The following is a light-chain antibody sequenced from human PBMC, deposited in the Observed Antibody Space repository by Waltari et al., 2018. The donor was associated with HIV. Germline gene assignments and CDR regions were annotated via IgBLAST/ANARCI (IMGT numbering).Light chain of an antibody. CDR3: QQRSNWPLT. CDR2: DVS. J-gene: IGKJ4*01. V-gene: IGKV3-11*01. Sequence: EIVLTQSPVTLSLSPGERATLSCRASQNINTFLAWYQPIPGQAPRLLIYDVSNRATGIPARFSGSGSGTDFTLTISSLEPEDFAVYYCQQRSNWPLTFGGGTKVEMK. CDR1: QNINTF.